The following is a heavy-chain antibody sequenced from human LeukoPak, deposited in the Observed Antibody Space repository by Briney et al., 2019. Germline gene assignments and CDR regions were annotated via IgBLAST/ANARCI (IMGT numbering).Heavy chain of an antibody. CDR2: INHSGST. Sequence: SETLSLTCAVYGGSFSGYYWSWIRQPPGKGLEWIGEINHSGSTNYNPSLKSRVTISVDTSKNQFSLKLSSVTAADTAVYYCARHSRYSSGWYYYYYMDVWGKGTTVTISS. V-gene: IGHV4-34*01. J-gene: IGHJ6*03. D-gene: IGHD6-19*01. CDR3: ARHSRYSSGWYYYYYMDV. CDR1: GGSFSGYY.